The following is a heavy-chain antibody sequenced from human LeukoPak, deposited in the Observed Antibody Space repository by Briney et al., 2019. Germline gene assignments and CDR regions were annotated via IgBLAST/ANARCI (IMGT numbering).Heavy chain of an antibody. CDR2: IYYSGST. CDR3: ARGAHIAARPVYDY. J-gene: IGHJ4*02. V-gene: IGHV4-39*07. CDR1: GGSISSSSYY. Sequence: PSETLSLTCTVSGGSISSSSYYWGWIRQPPGKGLEWIGSIYYSGSTYYNPSLKSRVTISVDTSKNQFSLKLSSVTAADTAVYYCARGAHIAARPVYDYWGQGTLVTVSS. D-gene: IGHD6-6*01.